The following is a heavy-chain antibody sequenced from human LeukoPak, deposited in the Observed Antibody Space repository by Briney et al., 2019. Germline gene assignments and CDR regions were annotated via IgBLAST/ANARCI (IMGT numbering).Heavy chain of an antibody. D-gene: IGHD2-8*01. CDR3: ARLSRVYEWVHDY. CDR1: GFTFSDYY. CDR2: ISSSGSTI. J-gene: IGHJ4*02. Sequence: GGSLRLSCAASGFTFSDYYMSWIRQAPGKGLEWVSYISSSGSTIYYADSVKGRFTTSRDNAKNPLYLQMNSLRAEDTAVYYCARLSRVYEWVHDYWGQGTLVTVSS. V-gene: IGHV3-11*01.